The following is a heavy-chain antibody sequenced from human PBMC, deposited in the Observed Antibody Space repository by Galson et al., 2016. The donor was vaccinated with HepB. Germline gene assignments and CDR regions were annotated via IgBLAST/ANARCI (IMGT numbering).Heavy chain of an antibody. Sequence: SLRLSCAASGFTLTNYAMSWVRQAPGKGLEWVSTIGGRGDTIYYADSVKGRFTISRDNSKNTLYLQMNSLRAEDTAVYYCAKGRNYYDNRGYFADWGQGTLVTVSS. CDR1: GFTLTNYA. J-gene: IGHJ4*02. CDR2: IGGRGDTI. D-gene: IGHD3-22*01. CDR3: AKGRNYYDNRGYFAD. V-gene: IGHV3-23*01.